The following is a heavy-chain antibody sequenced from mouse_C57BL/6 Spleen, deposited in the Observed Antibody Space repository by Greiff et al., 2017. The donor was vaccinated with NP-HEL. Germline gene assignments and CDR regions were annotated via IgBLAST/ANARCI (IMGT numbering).Heavy chain of an antibody. CDR3: ARRFYYGSSHYYAMDY. CDR2: IDPSDSYT. D-gene: IGHD1-1*01. CDR1: GYTFTSYW. Sequence: QVQLQQPGAELVRPGTSVKLSCKASGYTFTSYWMHWVKQRPGQGLEWIGVIDPSDSYTNYNQKFKGKATLTVDTSSSTAYMQLSSLTSEDSAVYYCARRFYYGSSHYYAMDYWGQGTSVTVSS. V-gene: IGHV1-59*01. J-gene: IGHJ4*01.